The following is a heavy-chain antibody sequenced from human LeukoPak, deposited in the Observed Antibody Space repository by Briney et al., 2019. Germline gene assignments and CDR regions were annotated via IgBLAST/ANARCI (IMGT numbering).Heavy chain of an antibody. CDR1: GFSFSTAD. J-gene: IGHJ4*02. Sequence: GGSLRLSCAASGFSFSTADMHWARQAPGKGLEWVAFLRSGGNDKYYAGSVKGRFTISRDNSKNTLFLQMNSLRAEDTAVYYCAKDLFGSGSYEYWGQGTLVTVSS. CDR2: LRSGGNDK. V-gene: IGHV3-30*02. CDR3: AKDLFGSGSYEY. D-gene: IGHD3-10*01.